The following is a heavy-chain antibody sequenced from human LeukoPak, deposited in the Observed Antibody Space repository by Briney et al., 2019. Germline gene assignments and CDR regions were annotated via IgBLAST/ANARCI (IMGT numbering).Heavy chain of an antibody. D-gene: IGHD5-18*01. Sequence: GGFLRLSCAASGFTFSSYWMHWVRQAPGKGLVWVSRINSDGSSTSYADSVKGRFTISRDNAKNTLYLQMNSLRAEDTAVYYCARDRPWIRLPNNDPFDIWGQGTMVTVSS. CDR1: GFTFSSYW. CDR3: ARDRPWIRLPNNDPFDI. V-gene: IGHV3-74*01. J-gene: IGHJ3*02. CDR2: INSDGSST.